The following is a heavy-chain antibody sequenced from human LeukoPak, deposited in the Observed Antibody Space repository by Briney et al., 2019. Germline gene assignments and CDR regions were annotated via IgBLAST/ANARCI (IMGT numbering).Heavy chain of an antibody. D-gene: IGHD4-23*01. CDR3: ARGGNALDY. CDR1: GGSISGYY. J-gene: IGHJ4*02. CDR2: IYYTGTT. Sequence: SETLSLTCTVPGGSISGYYWSWIRQPPGKGLEWIGYIYYTGTTHYSPSLKSRVTISLDTSKHQVSLKLTSVTAADTAVYYCARGGNALDYWGQGTLVTVSS. V-gene: IGHV4-59*01.